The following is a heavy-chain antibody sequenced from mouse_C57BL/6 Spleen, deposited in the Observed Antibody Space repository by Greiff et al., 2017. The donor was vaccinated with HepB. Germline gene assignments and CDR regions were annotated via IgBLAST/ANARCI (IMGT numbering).Heavy chain of an antibody. V-gene: IGHV5-16*01. J-gene: IGHJ2*01. CDR2: INYDGSST. Sequence: EVKLMESEGGLVQPGSSMKLSCTASGFTFSDYYMAWVRQVPEKGLEWVANINYDGSSTYYLDSLKSRFIISRDNAKNILYLQMSSLKSEDTATYYCARDDGNYYFDYWGQGTTLTVSS. CDR3: ARDDGNYYFDY. D-gene: IGHD2-1*01. CDR1: GFTFSDYY.